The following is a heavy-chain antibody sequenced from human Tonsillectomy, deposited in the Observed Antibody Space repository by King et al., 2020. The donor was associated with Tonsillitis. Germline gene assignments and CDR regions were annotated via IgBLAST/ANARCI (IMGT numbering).Heavy chain of an antibody. CDR2: ISGSGSFT. D-gene: IGHD3-16*01. V-gene: IGHV3-23*04. CDR3: ARDVWGGTDY. CDR1: GFTFSSYA. Sequence: VQLVESGGGLVQPGGSLRLSCAASGFTFSSYAMTWVRQAPGKGLEWVSVISGSGSFTSYADSVKGRFTISRDDYKSTLYLQMNSMRAEDTAVYYCARDVWGGTDYWGQGTLVTVAS. J-gene: IGHJ4*02.